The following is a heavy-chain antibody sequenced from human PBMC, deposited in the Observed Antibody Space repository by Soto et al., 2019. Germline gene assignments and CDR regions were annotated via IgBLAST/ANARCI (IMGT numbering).Heavy chain of an antibody. V-gene: IGHV6-1*01. CDR2: TYYRSKWYN. Sequence: SQTLSLTCAISGDSVSSNSAAWNWIRQSPSRGLEWLGRTYYRSKWYNDYAVSVKSRITINTDTSKNQFSLQLNSVTPEDTAVYYCARDREEYGDYDYYYYMDVWGKGTTVTVSS. CDR1: GDSVSSNSAA. CDR3: ARDREEYGDYDYYYYMDV. J-gene: IGHJ6*03. D-gene: IGHD4-17*01.